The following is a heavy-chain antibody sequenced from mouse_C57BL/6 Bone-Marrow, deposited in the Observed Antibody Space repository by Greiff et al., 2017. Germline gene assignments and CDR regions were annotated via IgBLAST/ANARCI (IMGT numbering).Heavy chain of an antibody. J-gene: IGHJ3*01. V-gene: IGHV5-4*01. CDR1: GFTFSSYA. CDR2: ISDGGSYT. Sequence: EVKLVESGGGLVKPGGSLKLSCAASGFTFSSYAMSWVRQTPEKRLEWVATISDGGSYTYYPDNVKGRFTISRDNAKNNLYLQMSHLKSEDTAMYYCARDRGLRRAWFAYWGQGTLVTVSA. CDR3: ARDRGLRRAWFAY. D-gene: IGHD2-2*01.